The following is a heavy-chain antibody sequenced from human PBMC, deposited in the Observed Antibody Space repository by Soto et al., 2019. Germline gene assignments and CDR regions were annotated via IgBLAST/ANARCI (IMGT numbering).Heavy chain of an antibody. D-gene: IGHD1-26*01. CDR2: IYWDDDK. CDR1: GFSLSTSGVG. V-gene: IGHV2-5*02. Sequence: QITLKEAGPTLVKPTQTLTLTCTFSGFSLSTSGVGVGWIRQPPGKDLEWLALIYWDDDKRYSPSLKSRLTITKDTSKNQVVLTMTNMDPVDTATYYCAHRPKDSWDDAFDIWGQGTMVTVSS. J-gene: IGHJ3*02. CDR3: AHRPKDSWDDAFDI.